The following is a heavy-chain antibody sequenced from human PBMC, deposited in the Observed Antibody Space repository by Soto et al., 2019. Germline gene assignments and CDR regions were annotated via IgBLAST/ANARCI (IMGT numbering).Heavy chain of an antibody. V-gene: IGHV4-34*01. CDR3: ARVTYYYDSSGYYYFDY. Sequence: SETLSLTCAVYGGSFSGYYWSWIRQPPGKGLEWIGEINHSGSTNYNPSLKSRVTISVDTSKNQFSLKLSSVTAADTAVYYCARVTYYYDSSGYYYFDYWGQGTLVTVSS. J-gene: IGHJ4*02. CDR2: INHSGST. D-gene: IGHD3-22*01. CDR1: GGSFSGYY.